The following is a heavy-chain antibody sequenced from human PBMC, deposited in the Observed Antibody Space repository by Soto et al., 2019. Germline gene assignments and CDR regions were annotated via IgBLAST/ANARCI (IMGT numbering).Heavy chain of an antibody. CDR1: VFTFSSYG. J-gene: IGHJ6*02. CDR2: ISYDGTDK. D-gene: IGHD5-18*01. Sequence: GSLRLSCAASVFTFSSYGIHWVRQAPGKGLEWVALISYDGTDKYYADSVKGRFTISRDNSKNTLYLQMSGLGPEDTAVYYCVKERYAQLWLEDYGMDVWGQGTTVTVSS. CDR3: VKERYAQLWLEDYGMDV. V-gene: IGHV3-30*18.